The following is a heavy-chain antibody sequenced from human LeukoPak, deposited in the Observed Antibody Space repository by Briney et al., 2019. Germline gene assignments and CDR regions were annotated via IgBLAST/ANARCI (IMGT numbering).Heavy chain of an antibody. CDR1: GFTFSSYA. V-gene: IGHV3-30-3*01. CDR3: ARDRDEDEYSSSSPLDV. J-gene: IGHJ6*04. D-gene: IGHD6-6*01. CDR2: ISYDGSNK. Sequence: PGRSLRLSCAASGFTFSSYAMHWVRQAPGKGLEWVAVISYDGSNKYYADSVKGRFTISRDNSKNTLYLQMNSLRAEDTAVYYCARDRDEDEYSSSSPLDVWGKGTTVTVSS.